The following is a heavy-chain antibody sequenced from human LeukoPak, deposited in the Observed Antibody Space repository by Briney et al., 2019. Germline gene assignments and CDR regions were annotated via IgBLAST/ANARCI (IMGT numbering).Heavy chain of an antibody. D-gene: IGHD1-26*01. Sequence: GESLKISSQASGYSFTNYWIGWVRQIPGKGLGWMGIIYPGDAGHRYHRSFQGQVTIPANQSITTAYLQWSSLKASDSAMFYCARRWAYRGHESYDYWGQGGLVTVSS. J-gene: IGHJ4*02. CDR1: GYSFTNYW. CDR3: ARRWAYRGHESYDY. CDR2: IYPGDAGH. V-gene: IGHV5-51*01.